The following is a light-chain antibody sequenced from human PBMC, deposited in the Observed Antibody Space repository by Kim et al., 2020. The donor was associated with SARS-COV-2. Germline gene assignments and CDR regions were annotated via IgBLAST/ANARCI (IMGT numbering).Light chain of an antibody. J-gene: IGKJ4*01. V-gene: IGKV1-5*03. CDR2: TAS. Sequence: SSVGDRVTITCRASQNIDAWLAWYQQKPGKAPKLLIYTASTLESGVPSRFSGSGSGTEFTLTISSLQPDDFATYYCQQYKTYPVTFGGGTKVDIK. CDR1: QNIDAW. CDR3: QQYKTYPVT.